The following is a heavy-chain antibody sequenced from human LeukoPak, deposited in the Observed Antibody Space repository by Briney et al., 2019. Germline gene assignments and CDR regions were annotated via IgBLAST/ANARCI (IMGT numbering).Heavy chain of an antibody. CDR1: GFTFSSYA. V-gene: IGHV3-23*01. CDR3: AKQGRDWLRDYYYYMDV. D-gene: IGHD3-9*01. Sequence: PGGSLGLSCAASGFTFSSYAMSWVRQAPGKGLEWVSAISGSGGSTYYADSVRGRFTVSRDNAKNTLYLQMNSLRAEDTAVYYCAKQGRDWLRDYYYYMDVWGKGTTVTISS. J-gene: IGHJ6*03. CDR2: ISGSGGST.